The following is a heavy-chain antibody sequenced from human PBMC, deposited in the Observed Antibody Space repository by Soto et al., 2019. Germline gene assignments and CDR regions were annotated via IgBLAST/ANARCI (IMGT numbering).Heavy chain of an antibody. D-gene: IGHD2-15*01. CDR1: GFTFDDYA. CDR2: ISWNSGSI. CDR3: AKDKTRVAAPFFDC. Sequence: GGSLRLSCAASGFTFDDYAMHWVRQAPGKGLEWVSGISWNSGSIGYAESVKGRFTISRDNAKNSLYLQMNSLRAEDTALYYCAKDKTRVAAPFFDCWGQGSLVTVAS. V-gene: IGHV3-9*01. J-gene: IGHJ4*02.